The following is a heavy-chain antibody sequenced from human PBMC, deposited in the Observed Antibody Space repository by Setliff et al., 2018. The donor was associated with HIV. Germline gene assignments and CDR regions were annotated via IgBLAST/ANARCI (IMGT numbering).Heavy chain of an antibody. CDR1: GFTFSTYH. D-gene: IGHD3-10*02. V-gene: IGHV3-48*01. CDR2: IGGRFDT. J-gene: IGHJ3*02. Sequence: GESLKISCAASGFTFSTYHMSWVRQAPGKGLEWVSFIGGRFDTYYADSVKGRFTISRDNAKKSLYLQMNSLRADDTAVYYCARDTMWAFDIWGQGTLVTVSS. CDR3: ARDTMWAFDI.